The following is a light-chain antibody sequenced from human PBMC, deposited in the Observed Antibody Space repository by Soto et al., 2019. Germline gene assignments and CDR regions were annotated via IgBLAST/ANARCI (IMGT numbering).Light chain of an antibody. J-gene: IGLJ2*01. V-gene: IGLV2-14*03. Sequence: QSVLTQPASVSGSPGQSITISCTGTSSDVGTYNYVCWYQHHPGKAPKLMIYDVSNRPSGVSNRFSGSKSGNTASLTISGLQAEDEADYYCSSYTSSSTLLFGGGTKLTVL. CDR1: SSDVGTYNY. CDR2: DVS. CDR3: SSYTSSSTLL.